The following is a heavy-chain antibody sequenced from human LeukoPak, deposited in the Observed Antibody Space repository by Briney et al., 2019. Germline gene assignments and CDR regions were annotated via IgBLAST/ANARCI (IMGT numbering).Heavy chain of an antibody. Sequence: GGSLRLSCAASGFTFSSYAMSWVRQAPGKGLEWVPAISGSGGSTYYADSVKGRFTISRDNSKNTLYLQMNSLRAEDTAVYYCASQTWDGYFDYWGQGTLVTVSS. CDR1: GFTFSSYA. CDR2: ISGSGGST. V-gene: IGHV3-23*01. CDR3: ASQTWDGYFDY. D-gene: IGHD1-26*01. J-gene: IGHJ4*02.